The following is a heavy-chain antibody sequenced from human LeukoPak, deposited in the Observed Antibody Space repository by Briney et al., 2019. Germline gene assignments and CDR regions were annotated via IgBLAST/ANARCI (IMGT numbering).Heavy chain of an antibody. D-gene: IGHD3-22*01. J-gene: IGHJ3*01. CDR2: IYPGDSNI. CDR3: ARHRDSSGFPAAFDL. CDR1: GYIFTRYW. V-gene: IGHV5-51*01. Sequence: GESLKISCKGSGYIFTRYWIGWVRQMPGRGLEWMGIIYPGDSNIRYSPSFQGQVYISADKSISTAYLQWSSLQASDTAMYYCARHRDSSGFPAAFDLWGQRTLVTVSS.